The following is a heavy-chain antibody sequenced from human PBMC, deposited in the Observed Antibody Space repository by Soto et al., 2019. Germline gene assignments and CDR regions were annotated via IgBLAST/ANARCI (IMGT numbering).Heavy chain of an antibody. D-gene: IGHD5-18*01. J-gene: IGHJ4*02. Sequence: QVQLQESGPGLVKPSQTLSLTCTVSGGSISSGGYYWSWIRQHPGEGLEWIAYIYHSGNTYYNPSLKSRVTISVDPSKNQFSLNLSSVTAADTAVYYCARVGYSYEFDYWGQGTLVTVSS. CDR1: GGSISSGGYY. CDR2: IYHSGNT. CDR3: ARVGYSYEFDY. V-gene: IGHV4-31*03.